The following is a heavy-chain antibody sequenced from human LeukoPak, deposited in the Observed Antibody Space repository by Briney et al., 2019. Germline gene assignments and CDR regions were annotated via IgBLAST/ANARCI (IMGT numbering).Heavy chain of an antibody. V-gene: IGHV1-18*01. CDR2: IRAYNGDT. Sequence: ASVKVSCKASGYTFTSYGVTWVRQAPGQGLGWMGWIRAYNGDTNYPQKVQGRVTMTTDTSTSTAYMELRSLRSDDTAVYYCARATLPAGYSSSWSTIAVTPKKGFDYWGQGTLVTVSS. CDR3: ARATLPAGYSSSWSTIAVTPKKGFDY. J-gene: IGHJ4*02. D-gene: IGHD6-13*01. CDR1: GYTFTSYG.